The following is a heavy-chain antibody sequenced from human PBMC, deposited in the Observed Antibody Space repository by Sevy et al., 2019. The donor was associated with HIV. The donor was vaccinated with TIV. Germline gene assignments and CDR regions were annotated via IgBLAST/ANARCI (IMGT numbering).Heavy chain of an antibody. V-gene: IGHV4-39*01. CDR3: ARHGGEYCSGGSCYPLGTNYYYYGMDV. CDR2: IYYSGST. CDR1: GGSISSSSYY. D-gene: IGHD2-15*01. Sequence: SETLSLTCTVSGGSISSSSYYWGWIRQPPGKGLEWIGSIYYSGSTYYNPSLKSRVTISVDASKNQFSLKLSSVTAADTAVYYWARHGGEYCSGGSCYPLGTNYYYYGMDVWGQGTTVTVSS. J-gene: IGHJ6*02.